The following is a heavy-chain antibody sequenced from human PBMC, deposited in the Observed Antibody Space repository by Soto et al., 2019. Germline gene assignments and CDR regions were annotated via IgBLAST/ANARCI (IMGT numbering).Heavy chain of an antibody. CDR2: IYPGDSDT. J-gene: IGHJ5*01. V-gene: IGHV5-51*01. D-gene: IGHD4-17*01. CDR3: ARYRQTVTTYRHNWFDS. Sequence: GESLKISCKGSGYSLTSYWIGWVRQMPGKGLEWMGIIYPGDSDTRYSPSFQGQVTISADKSISTAYLQWSSLKASDTAMYYCARYRQTVTTYRHNWFDSWGKGTLVTVSS. CDR1: GYSLTSYW.